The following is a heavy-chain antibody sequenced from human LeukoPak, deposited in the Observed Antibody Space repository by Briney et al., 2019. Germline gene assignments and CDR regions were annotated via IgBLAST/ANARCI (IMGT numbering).Heavy chain of an antibody. Sequence: PSETLSLTCTVSGGSISSYYWSWIRQPPGKGLEWIGYIYYSGSTNYNPSLKSRVTISVDTSNNQFSLKLSSVTAADTAVYYCARKVLYYYGMDVWGQGTTVTVSS. CDR2: IYYSGST. CDR3: ARKVLYYYGMDV. J-gene: IGHJ6*02. V-gene: IGHV4-59*01. CDR1: GGSISSYY. D-gene: IGHD4/OR15-4a*01.